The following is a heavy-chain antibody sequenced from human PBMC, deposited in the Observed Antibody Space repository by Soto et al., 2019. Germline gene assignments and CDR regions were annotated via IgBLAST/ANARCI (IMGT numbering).Heavy chain of an antibody. J-gene: IGHJ4*02. CDR2: TYYRSKWYN. V-gene: IGHV6-1*01. CDR3: ARDRCSGNYCSLPAY. Sequence: SQTLSLTCAISGDSVSSNSAAWNWIRQSPSRGLEWLGRTYYRSKWYNDYAESVKSRITISPDTSKNQFSLQLNSVTPEDTAVYYCARDRCSGNYCSLPAYWGQGSLVTVSS. D-gene: IGHD3-22*01. CDR1: GDSVSSNSAA.